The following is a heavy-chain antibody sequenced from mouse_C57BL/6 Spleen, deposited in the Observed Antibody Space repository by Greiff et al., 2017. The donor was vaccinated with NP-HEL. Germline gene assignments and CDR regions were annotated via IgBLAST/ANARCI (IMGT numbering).Heavy chain of an antibody. V-gene: IGHV1-76*01. CDR2: IYPGSGNT. CDR3: ARGGYYSNHGYFDV. CDR1: GYTFTDYY. D-gene: IGHD2-5*01. J-gene: IGHJ1*03. Sequence: VHLVESGAELVRPGASVKLSCKASGYTFTDYYINWVKQRPGQGLEWIARIYPGSGNTYYNEKFKGKATLTAEKSSSTAYMQLSSLTSEDSAVYFCARGGYYSNHGYFDVWGTGTTVTVSS.